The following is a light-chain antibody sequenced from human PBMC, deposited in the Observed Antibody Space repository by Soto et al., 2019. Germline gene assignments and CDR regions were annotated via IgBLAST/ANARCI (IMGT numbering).Light chain of an antibody. V-gene: IGLV2-23*02. Sequence: QSALTQPASVSGSPGQSITISCTGTSSDFGTYDLVSWYQQHPGKVPKLMIYEVSKRPSGVSNRFSGTKSGNTASLTNSGLQAEDEADYYCCSYAGGSTFVLFGGGTKLTVL. CDR1: SSDFGTYDL. CDR3: CSYAGGSTFVL. CDR2: EVS. J-gene: IGLJ2*01.